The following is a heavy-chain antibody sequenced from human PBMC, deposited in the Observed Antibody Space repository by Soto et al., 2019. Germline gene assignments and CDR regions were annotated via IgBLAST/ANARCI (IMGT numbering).Heavy chain of an antibody. CDR1: GFTFSSYA. J-gene: IGHJ1*01. V-gene: IGHV3-23*01. CDR2: IRGSGGST. D-gene: IGHD3-22*01. Sequence: EVQLLESGGGLVQPGGSLRLSCAASGFTFSSYAMSWVRQATGKGLEWVSAIRGSGGSTYYADSVKGRFTISRDNSKNTLYLHINSLRAEDTAVYYCAKDLSPAVGSGYDPRYFQHCGQGTLVAVAS. CDR3: AKDLSPAVGSGYDPRYFQH.